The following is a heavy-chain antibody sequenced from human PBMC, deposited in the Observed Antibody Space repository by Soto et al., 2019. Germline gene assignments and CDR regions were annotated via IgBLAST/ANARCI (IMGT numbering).Heavy chain of an antibody. CDR3: AKGPWYWDYVTGGFDY. CDR1: GFTFDDYA. J-gene: IGHJ4*02. D-gene: IGHD2-8*02. Sequence: GGSLRLSCAASGFTFDDYAMHWVRQAPGKGLEWVSGISWNSGSIGYADSVKGRFTISRDNAKNSLYLQMNSLRAEDTALYYCAKGPWYWDYVTGGFDYWGQGTLVTVSS. CDR2: ISWNSGSI. V-gene: IGHV3-9*01.